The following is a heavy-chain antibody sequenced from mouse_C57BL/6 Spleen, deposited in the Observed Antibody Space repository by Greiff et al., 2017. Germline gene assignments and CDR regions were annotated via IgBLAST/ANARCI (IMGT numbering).Heavy chain of an antibody. D-gene: IGHD2-2*01. V-gene: IGHV1-4*01. CDR1: GYTFTSYT. CDR3: AIDYGYDWFAY. J-gene: IGHJ3*01. Sequence: QVQLKESGAELARPGASVKMSCKASGYTFTSYTMHWVKQRPGQGLEWIGYINPSSGYTKYNQKFKDKATLTADKSSSTAYMQLSSLTSEDSAVYYCAIDYGYDWFAYWGQGTLVTVSA. CDR2: INPSSGYT.